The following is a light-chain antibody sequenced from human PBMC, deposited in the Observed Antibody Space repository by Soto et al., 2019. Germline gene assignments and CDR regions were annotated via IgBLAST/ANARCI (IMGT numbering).Light chain of an antibody. CDR2: KAS. V-gene: IGKV1-5*03. J-gene: IGKJ1*01. Sequence: DIPMTQSPSTLSASVGDRVTITCRASQSIDSWLAWYQQKPGKAPNLLIYKASSLESGVPSRFSGSRSETEFTLTISSLQPDDFATYYCQQYNSYPRTFGQGTKVEVK. CDR1: QSIDSW. CDR3: QQYNSYPRT.